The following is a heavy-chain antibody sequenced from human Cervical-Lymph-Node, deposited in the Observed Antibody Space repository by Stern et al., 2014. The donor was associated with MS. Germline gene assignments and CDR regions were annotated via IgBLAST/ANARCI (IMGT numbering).Heavy chain of an antibody. V-gene: IGHV4-34*01. CDR3: ARGPPLMVISWFDP. Sequence: QVQLQQWGAGLLKPSETLSLTCAVYGGSFTGYFWSWIRQPPGKGLAWIGEINHRGRVNYNPSLKSRVIMSVDTSKNQFSLNLTSVAVADTAVYYCARGPPLMVISWFDPWGQGTLVTVSS. CDR2: INHRGRV. D-gene: IGHD2-21*01. J-gene: IGHJ5*02. CDR1: GGSFTGYF.